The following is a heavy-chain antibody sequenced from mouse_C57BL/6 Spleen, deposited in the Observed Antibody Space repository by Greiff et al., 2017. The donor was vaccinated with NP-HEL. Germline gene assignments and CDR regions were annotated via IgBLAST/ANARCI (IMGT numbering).Heavy chain of an antibody. CDR2: ISYDGSN. Sequence: DVHLVESGPGLVKPSQSLSLTCSVTGYSITSGYYWNWIRQFPGNKLEWMGYISYDGSNNYNPSLKNRISITRDTSKNQFFLKLNSVTTEDTATYYCARAYYSNYYAMDYWGQGTSVTVSS. CDR1: GYSITSGYY. CDR3: ARAYYSNYYAMDY. J-gene: IGHJ4*01. V-gene: IGHV3-6*01. D-gene: IGHD2-5*01.